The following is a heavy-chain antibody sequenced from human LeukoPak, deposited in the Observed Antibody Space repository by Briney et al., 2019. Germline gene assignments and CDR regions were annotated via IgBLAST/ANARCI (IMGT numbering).Heavy chain of an antibody. CDR2: INPNSGGS. V-gene: IGHV1-2*02. D-gene: IGHD3-3*01. CDR1: GYTFTAYW. Sequence: ASVKVSCKASGYTFTAYWIHWVRQAPGQGLEWVGWINPNSGGSSFAQKFQGRVTMTRDTSISTAYMELSRLRSDDTAVYYCARYDFWSGYSRKKHNWFDPWGQGTLVTVSS. CDR3: ARYDFWSGYSRKKHNWFDP. J-gene: IGHJ5*02.